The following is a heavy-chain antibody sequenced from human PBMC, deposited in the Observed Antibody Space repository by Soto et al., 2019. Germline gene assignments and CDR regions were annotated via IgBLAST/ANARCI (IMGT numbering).Heavy chain of an antibody. V-gene: IGHV3-7*05. Sequence: EVQLVESGGGLVQPGGSLTLSCAASEFAFSSYWMTWVRQAPGKGLEWVANIRKDGSQRSYLDSVRGRFTISRDNSKNSLYLQMNCLRAEDTALYFCARDVSPGSSGLYFHDFDIWGQGTMVTVSS. CDR1: EFAFSSYW. J-gene: IGHJ3*02. D-gene: IGHD6-25*01. CDR3: ARDVSPGSSGLYFHDFDI. CDR2: IRKDGSQR.